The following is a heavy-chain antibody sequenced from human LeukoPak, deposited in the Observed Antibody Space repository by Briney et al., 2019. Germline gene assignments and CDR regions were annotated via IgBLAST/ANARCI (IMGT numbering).Heavy chain of an antibody. CDR3: ARDRLGYCTNGVCYPYYFDY. J-gene: IGHJ4*02. V-gene: IGHV4-59*01. Sequence: SETLSLTCTVSGGSISSYYWSWIRQPPGKGLEWIGYIYYSGSTNYNPSLKSRVTISVDTPKNQFSLKLSSVTAADTAVYYCARDRLGYCTNGVCYPYYFDYWGQGTLVTVSS. D-gene: IGHD2-8*01. CDR2: IYYSGST. CDR1: GGSISSYY.